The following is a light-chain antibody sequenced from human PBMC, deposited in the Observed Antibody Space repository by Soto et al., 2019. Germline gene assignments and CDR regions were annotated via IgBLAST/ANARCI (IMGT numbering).Light chain of an antibody. J-gene: IGKJ1*01. CDR2: KAS. CDR1: QSISSG. Sequence: DIQMTQSPSTLSASVGDRVTITCRPSQSISSGLAWYQQKPGKAPKLLIYKASSLESGVPSRFSGSGSGTEFTLTISSLQPDDFATYYCQQYNSYTWTFGQGTKVEIK. V-gene: IGKV1-5*03. CDR3: QQYNSYTWT.